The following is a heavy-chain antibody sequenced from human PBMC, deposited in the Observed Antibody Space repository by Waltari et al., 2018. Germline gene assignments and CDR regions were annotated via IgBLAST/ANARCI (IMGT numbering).Heavy chain of an antibody. CDR1: GGTFSSYA. CDR2: IIPIFGTA. CDR3: ARRGGVATITGGWFDP. J-gene: IGHJ5*02. V-gene: IGHV1-69*12. Sequence: QVQLVQSGAEVKKPGSSVKVSCQASGGTFSSYAISWVRQATGQGLEWMGGIIPIFGTANYAQKFQGRVTMTADESTSTAHMELSSLRSEDTAVYYCARRGGVATITGGWFDPWGQGTLVTVSS. D-gene: IGHD5-12*01.